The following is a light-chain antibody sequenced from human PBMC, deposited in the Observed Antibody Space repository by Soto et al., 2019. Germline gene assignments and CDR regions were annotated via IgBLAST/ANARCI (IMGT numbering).Light chain of an antibody. CDR2: GAS. CDR1: QSVSSSY. J-gene: IGKJ5*01. V-gene: IGKV3-20*01. CDR3: QQYGSSPT. Sequence: EIVLTQSPGTLFLSPGEIATLSSRASQSVSSSYLAWYQQKPGQAPRLLIYGASSRATGIPDRFSGSGSGTDFTLTISRLEPEDFAVYYCQQYGSSPTFGQGTRLEIK.